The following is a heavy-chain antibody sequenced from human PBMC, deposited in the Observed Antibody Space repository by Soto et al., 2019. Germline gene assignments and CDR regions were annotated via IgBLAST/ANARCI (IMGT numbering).Heavy chain of an antibody. Sequence: ASVKVSCKASGGTFSSYAIGWVRQAPGQGLEWMGGIIPIFGTANYAQKFQGRVTITADESTSTAYMELSSLRSEDTAVYYCAREFGNYYYYYGMDVWGQGTTVTVSS. CDR3: AREFGNYYYYYGMDV. CDR1: GGTFSSYA. CDR2: IIPIFGTA. J-gene: IGHJ6*02. D-gene: IGHD3-16*01. V-gene: IGHV1-69*13.